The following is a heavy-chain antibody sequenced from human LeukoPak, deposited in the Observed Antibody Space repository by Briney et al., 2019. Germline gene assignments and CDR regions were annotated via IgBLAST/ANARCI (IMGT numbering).Heavy chain of an antibody. J-gene: IGHJ4*02. Sequence: ASVKVSCKASGYTFTSYGISWVRQAPGQGLEWMGWISAYNGNTNHAQKLQGRVTMTTDTSTGTAYMELRSLRSDDTAVYYCARDSSHSGWSNYWGQGTLVTVSS. D-gene: IGHD6-19*01. CDR1: GYTFTSYG. V-gene: IGHV1-18*01. CDR2: ISAYNGNT. CDR3: ARDSSHSGWSNY.